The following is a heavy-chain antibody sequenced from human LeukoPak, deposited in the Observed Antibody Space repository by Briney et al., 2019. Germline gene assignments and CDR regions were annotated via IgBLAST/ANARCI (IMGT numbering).Heavy chain of an antibody. CDR1: GYTFTGYY. CDR3: ARAGRVFTYYYYYMDV. Sequence: ASVKVSCKASGYTFTGYYMHWVRQAPGQGLEWMGWFNPNSGGTNYAQKFQGRVTMTRDTSISTAYMELSRLRSEDTAVYYCARAGRVFTYYYYYMDVWGKGTTVTVSS. D-gene: IGHD1-1*01. J-gene: IGHJ6*03. V-gene: IGHV1-2*02. CDR2: FNPNSGGT.